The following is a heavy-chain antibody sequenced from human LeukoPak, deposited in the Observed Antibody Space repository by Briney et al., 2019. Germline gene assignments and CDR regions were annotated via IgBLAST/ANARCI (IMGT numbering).Heavy chain of an antibody. V-gene: IGHV4-4*07. CDR1: GGSISSYY. Sequence: PSETLSLTCTVSGGSISSYYWSWIRQPPGKGLEWIGRIYTSGRTNYNPSLKSRVTMSVDTSKNQFSLKLSSVTAADTAVYYCAREYGSGSYSSFAFYYYMDVWGKGTTVTTSS. D-gene: IGHD3-10*01. CDR2: IYTSGRT. J-gene: IGHJ6*03. CDR3: AREYGSGSYSSFAFYYYMDV.